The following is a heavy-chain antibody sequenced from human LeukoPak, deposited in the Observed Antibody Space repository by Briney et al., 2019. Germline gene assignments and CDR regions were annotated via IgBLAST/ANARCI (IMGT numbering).Heavy chain of an antibody. J-gene: IGHJ6*03. Sequence: SETLSLTCTVSGGSISSYYWSWIRQPAGKGLEWIGRIYTSGSTNYNPSLKSRVTISVDTSKNQFSLKLSSVTAADTAVYYCARHLRGIAARPGYPYYYYYMDVWGKGTTVTVSS. V-gene: IGHV4-4*07. D-gene: IGHD6-6*01. CDR3: ARHLRGIAARPGYPYYYYYMDV. CDR1: GGSISSYY. CDR2: IYTSGST.